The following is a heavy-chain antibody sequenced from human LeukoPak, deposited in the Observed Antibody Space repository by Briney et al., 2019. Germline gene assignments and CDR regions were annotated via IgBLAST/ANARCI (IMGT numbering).Heavy chain of an antibody. V-gene: IGHV4-59*08. CDR1: GGSMSIYH. D-gene: IGHD5-24*01. CDR3: ARGARAGYNLEPFDY. CDR2: IYYSGST. Sequence: SETLSLTFTLSGGSMSIYHWSWIPQPPGRGLECIGYIYYSGSTKYNPSLKSRVTISVDTSKNQLSLKLSSVTAAETAVYYCARGARAGYNLEPFDYWGQGTLVTVSS. J-gene: IGHJ4*02.